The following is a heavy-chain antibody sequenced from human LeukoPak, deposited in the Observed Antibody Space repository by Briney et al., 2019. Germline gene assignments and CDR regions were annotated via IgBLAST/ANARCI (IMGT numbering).Heavy chain of an antibody. CDR1: GDSVSSNGVA. D-gene: IGHD1-14*01. J-gene: IGHJ4*02. Sequence: SQTLSLTCAISGDSVSSNGVAWNWIRQSPSQGLEWLGRTYYGSKWYNDYALTVKSRITINPDTSKNQFSLQLNSVTPEDTAVYYCTRGRNSAFDYWGQGTLVTVSS. CDR2: TYYGSKWYN. V-gene: IGHV6-1*01. CDR3: TRGRNSAFDY.